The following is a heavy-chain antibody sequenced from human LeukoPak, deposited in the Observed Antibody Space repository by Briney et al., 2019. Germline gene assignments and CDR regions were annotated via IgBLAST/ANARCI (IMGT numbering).Heavy chain of an antibody. Sequence: GASVKVSCKASGYTFTAYYIHWVRQAPGQGLEWMGRINPNSGGTDFAQKFQGRVTMTRDTYSSTAYMELSRLSSDDRAIYYCARGGTEAGSGDYWGQGTLVTVSS. CDR3: ARGGTEAGSGDY. V-gene: IGHV1-2*06. CDR1: GYTFTAYY. D-gene: IGHD3-10*01. J-gene: IGHJ4*02. CDR2: INPNSGGT.